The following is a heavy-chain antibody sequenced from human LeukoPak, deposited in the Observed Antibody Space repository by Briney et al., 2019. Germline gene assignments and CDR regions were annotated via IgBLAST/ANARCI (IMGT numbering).Heavy chain of an antibody. CDR3: ARASYYDSSGYSYFDY. D-gene: IGHD3-22*01. Sequence: SETLSLTCTVSGGSISSYYWSWLRQPAGKGLEWIGRIYTSGSTNYNPSLKSRLTMSVDTSKNQCSLKLSSVTAADTAVYYCARASYYDSSGYSYFDYWGQGTLVTVFS. J-gene: IGHJ4*02. CDR2: IYTSGST. V-gene: IGHV4-4*07. CDR1: GGSISSYY.